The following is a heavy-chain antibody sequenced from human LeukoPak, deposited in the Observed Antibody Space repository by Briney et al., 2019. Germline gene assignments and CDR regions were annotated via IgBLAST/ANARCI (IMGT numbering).Heavy chain of an antibody. D-gene: IGHD6-13*01. Sequence: PSETLSLTCTVSGGSISSGGYYWSWIRQHPGKGLEWIGYIYYSGSTYYNPSLKSRVTISVDTSKNQFSLKLSSVTAADTAVYYCARARCVIRSSGFDYWGQGTLVTVSS. V-gene: IGHV4-31*03. J-gene: IGHJ4*02. CDR3: ARARCVIRSSGFDY. CDR1: GGSISSGGYY. CDR2: IYYSGST.